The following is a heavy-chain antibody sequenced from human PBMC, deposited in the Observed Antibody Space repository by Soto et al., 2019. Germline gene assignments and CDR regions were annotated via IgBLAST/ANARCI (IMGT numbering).Heavy chain of an antibody. V-gene: IGHV4-39*01. D-gene: IGHD6-13*01. CDR3: ARRLERQQLRGGFDY. CDR1: GGSINSNSFL. CDR2: IFYSGTT. J-gene: IGHJ4*02. Sequence: SETLSLTCTVSGGSINSNSFLWGWIRQPPGKGLEWIGSIFYSGTTYYNPSLKSRVTISVDTSKNQFSLKLNSVTAADTAVYYCARRLERQQLRGGFDYWGQGTLVTVSS.